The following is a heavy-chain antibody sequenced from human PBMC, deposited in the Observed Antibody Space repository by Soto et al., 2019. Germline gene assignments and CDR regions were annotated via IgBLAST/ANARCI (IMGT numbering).Heavy chain of an antibody. V-gene: IGHV3-23*01. CDR3: AKDEQWLAY. CDR1: GFTFRSYA. J-gene: IGHJ4*02. CDR2: ISGSGGST. Sequence: RGDLRLPCAGSGFTFRSYALGSARPGPGKGLEGVSAISGSGGSTYYADSVKGRFTISRDNSKNTLYLQMISLRAEDTAVYYCAKDEQWLAYWGQGTLVTVSS. D-gene: IGHD6-19*01.